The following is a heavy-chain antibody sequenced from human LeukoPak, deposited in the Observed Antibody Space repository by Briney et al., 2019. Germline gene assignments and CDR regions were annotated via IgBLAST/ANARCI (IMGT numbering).Heavy chain of an antibody. J-gene: IGHJ3*02. CDR2: ISSSSSYI. CDR3: ARMSSGSDAFDI. CDR1: GFTLSSYS. V-gene: IGHV3-21*01. Sequence: GGSLRLSCAASGFTLSSYSMNWVRQAPGKGLEWVSSISSSSSYIYYADSVKGRFTISRDNSKNTLYLQMNSLRAEDTAVYYCARMSSGSDAFDIWGQGTMVTVSS. D-gene: IGHD1-26*01.